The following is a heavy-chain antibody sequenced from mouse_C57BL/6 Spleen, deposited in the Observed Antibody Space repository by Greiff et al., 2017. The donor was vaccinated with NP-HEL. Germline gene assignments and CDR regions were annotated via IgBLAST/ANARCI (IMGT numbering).Heavy chain of an antibody. J-gene: IGHJ4*01. CDR1: GYTFTEYT. D-gene: IGHD2-4*01. V-gene: IGHV1-62-2*01. Sequence: VQLQQSGAELVKPGASVKLSCKASGYTFTEYTIHWVKQRSGQGLEWIGWFYPGSGSIKYNEKFKDKATLTADKSSSTVYMELSRLTSEDAAVYFCARHAIYYDYDPYAMDYWGQGTSVAVSS. CDR2: FYPGSGSI. CDR3: ARHAIYYDYDPYAMDY.